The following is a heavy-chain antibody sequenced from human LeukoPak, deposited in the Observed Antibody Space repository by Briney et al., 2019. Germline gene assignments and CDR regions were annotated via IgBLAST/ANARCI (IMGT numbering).Heavy chain of an antibody. V-gene: IGHV3-23*01. Sequence: GGSLRLSCAASGFTLSSYAMSWVRQAPGKGLEWVSAISDTGNTYHADSVKGRFTISGDSSKNTLFLQMNRLRSEDAAVYYCAKAPVTTCRGAFCYPFDYWGLGTLVTVSS. CDR1: GFTLSSYA. D-gene: IGHD2-15*01. J-gene: IGHJ4*02. CDR2: ISDTGNT. CDR3: AKAPVTTCRGAFCYPFDY.